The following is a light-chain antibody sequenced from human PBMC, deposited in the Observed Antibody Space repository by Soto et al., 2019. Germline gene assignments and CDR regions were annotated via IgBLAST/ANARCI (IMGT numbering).Light chain of an antibody. Sequence: QSVLTQPPSASGTPGQTVTISCSGSSSNVGKNIVNWYQQVPGTAPKLLIYSTDQRPSGVPGRFSGSKSGTSASLAISGLQSEDEADYYCAAWDDGRNDLYVIGSGTKLTVL. CDR1: SSNVGKNI. V-gene: IGLV1-44*01. CDR3: AAWDDGRNDLYV. J-gene: IGLJ1*01. CDR2: STD.